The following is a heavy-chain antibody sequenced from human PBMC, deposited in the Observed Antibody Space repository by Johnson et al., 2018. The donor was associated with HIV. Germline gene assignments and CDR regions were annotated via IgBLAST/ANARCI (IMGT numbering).Heavy chain of an antibody. V-gene: IGHV3-66*01. CDR1: GFTVSSNY. CDR2: IYSGDRT. CDR3: AGRSSAWYEDAFDI. D-gene: IGHD6-19*01. J-gene: IGHJ3*02. Sequence: VQLVESGGGLVQPGGSLRLSCAASGFTVSSNYMSWVRQAPGKGLEWVSVIYSGDRTYSAVSVKGRFTISRDSSKTTLFLQMNSLGVEDTAIYYCAGRSSAWYEDAFDIWGQGTMVTVSS.